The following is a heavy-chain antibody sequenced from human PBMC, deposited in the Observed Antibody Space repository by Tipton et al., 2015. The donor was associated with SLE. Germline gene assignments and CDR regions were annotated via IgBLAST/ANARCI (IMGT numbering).Heavy chain of an antibody. CDR3: AKELVGGSSAS. CDR1: GYTFSSYA. Sequence: QLVQSGAEVKKPGASVKVSCKASGYTFSSYALNWVRQAPGQGLEWMGWINTNTGNPTYAPGFTGRFVFSLDTSVSTAYLQISTLKAEDTAVYYCAKELVGGSSASWGQGTLVTVSS. J-gene: IGHJ4*02. CDR2: INTNTGNP. D-gene: IGHD2-2*01. V-gene: IGHV7-4-1*02.